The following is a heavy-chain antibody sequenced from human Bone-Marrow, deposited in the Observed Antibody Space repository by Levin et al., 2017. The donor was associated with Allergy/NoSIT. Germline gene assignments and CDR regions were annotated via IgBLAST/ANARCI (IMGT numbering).Heavy chain of an antibody. CDR1: GYSFTNFW. CDR2: IYPGDSDT. V-gene: IGHV5-51*01. J-gene: IGHJ3*02. D-gene: IGHD3-22*01. Sequence: GASVKVSCKGSGYSFTNFWIGWVRQTPGKGLEWMGIIYPGDSDTRYSPSFQGQVTISADKSISTAYMQWRSLKATDTGIYDCARTGGLETVVISGEDDAFDIWGQGTMVTVSS. CDR3: ARTGGLETVVISGEDDAFDI.